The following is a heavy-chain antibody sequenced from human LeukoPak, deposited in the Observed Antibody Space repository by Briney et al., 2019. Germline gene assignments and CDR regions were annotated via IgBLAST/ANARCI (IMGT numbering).Heavy chain of an antibody. CDR2: INWNGGST. V-gene: IGHV3-20*04. D-gene: IGHD3-22*01. J-gene: IGHJ6*04. CDR3: ARDGCRFMIVPSLGGV. CDR1: SLSVANHC. Sequence: GGCLRLVCPPASLSVANHCTGSVRQAPGGGLGWDSCINWNGGSTDNAYSVKWRFTISRDKAKNTLYLQMKSLRAEDTAMYYCARDGCRFMIVPSLGGVWGKATTVTVSS.